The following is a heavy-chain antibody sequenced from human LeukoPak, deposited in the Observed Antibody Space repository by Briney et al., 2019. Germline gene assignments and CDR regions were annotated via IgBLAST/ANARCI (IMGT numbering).Heavy chain of an antibody. J-gene: IGHJ4*02. Sequence: PGGSLRLSCAASGFTFSSYTMNWVRQAPGKGLEWVSSIGGSTSYIYYADSVKGRFTISRDNAKNSPYLEMNSLTAEDTAVYYCARDLRYSSDWEHFDYWGQGTLVTVSS. D-gene: IGHD6-19*01. CDR3: ARDLRYSSDWEHFDY. CDR2: IGGSTSYI. V-gene: IGHV3-21*01. CDR1: GFTFSSYT.